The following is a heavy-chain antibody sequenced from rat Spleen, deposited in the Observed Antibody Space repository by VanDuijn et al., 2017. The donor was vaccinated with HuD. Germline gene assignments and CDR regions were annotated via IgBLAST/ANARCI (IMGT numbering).Heavy chain of an antibody. D-gene: IGHD1-1*01. V-gene: IGHV5-25*01. Sequence: EVQLVESGGGLVQPGRSMKLSCAASGFTFSNSYMAWVRQAPKKGLEWVATITSGGSNTYYPDSVKGRFTISRDNAKNTLSLQMNSLRSEDTATYYCTREWDYWGQGVMVTVSS. CDR2: ITSGGSNT. CDR3: TREWDY. J-gene: IGHJ2*01. CDR1: GFTFSNSY.